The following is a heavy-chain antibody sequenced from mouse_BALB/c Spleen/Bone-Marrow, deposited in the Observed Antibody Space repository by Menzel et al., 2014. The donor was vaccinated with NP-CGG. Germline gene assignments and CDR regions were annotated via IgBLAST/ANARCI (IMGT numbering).Heavy chain of an antibody. CDR2: ISSGSSTI. CDR3: ARELLAY. D-gene: IGHD2-12*01. CDR1: GFTFSSFG. J-gene: IGHJ3*01. Sequence: EVKVVESGGGLVQPGGSRKLSCAASGFTFSSFGMHWVRQAPEKGLEWVAYISSGSSTIYYADTVEGRFTNSRDNPKNTLFLQMTSLRSEDTAMYYCARELLAYWGQGTLVTVSA. V-gene: IGHV5-17*02.